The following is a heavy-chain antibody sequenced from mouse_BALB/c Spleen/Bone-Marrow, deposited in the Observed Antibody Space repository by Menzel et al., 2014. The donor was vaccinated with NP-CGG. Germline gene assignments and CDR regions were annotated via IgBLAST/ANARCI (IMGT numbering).Heavy chain of an antibody. CDR3: ARSRYGSYYGY. J-gene: IGHJ2*01. CDR1: NYTFTTYY. CDR2: IYPGNVNT. V-gene: IGHV1S56*01. Sequence: VQLQQSGPELVKPGASVRISCKASNYTFTTYYIYWVKRRPGQGLEWIGWIYPGNVNTKYNEKFKAEATLTADKSSSTAYMQLSSLTSEDSAVYFCARSRYGSYYGYWGQGTPLTVSS. D-gene: IGHD1-1*01.